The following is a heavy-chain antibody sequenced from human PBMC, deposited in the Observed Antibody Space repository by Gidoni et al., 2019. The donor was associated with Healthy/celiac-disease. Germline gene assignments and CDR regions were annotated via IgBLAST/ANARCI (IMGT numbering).Heavy chain of an antibody. D-gene: IGHD1-26*01. Sequence: QVQLVESGAVVVQPGRSLRLSCAAYGFTFSSSGMHWVRQAPGKGLEWVAVIWDDGSNTYYADSVKGRFTISRDNSKNTLYLQMNSLRAEDTAVYYCARDPALGGAELDYWGQGTLVTISS. V-gene: IGHV3-33*01. CDR3: ARDPALGGAELDY. CDR1: GFTFSSSG. J-gene: IGHJ4*02. CDR2: IWDDGSNT.